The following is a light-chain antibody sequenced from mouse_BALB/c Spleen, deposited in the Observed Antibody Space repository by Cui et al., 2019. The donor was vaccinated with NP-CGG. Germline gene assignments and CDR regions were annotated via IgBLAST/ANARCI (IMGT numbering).Light chain of an antibody. CDR3: ALWYSNHWV. Sequence: QAFVPHASALTTSPGETVTLTCRSSTGAVTTSNYANWVQEKPDHLFTGLIGGTNNRAPGVPARFSGSLIGDKAALTITGAQTEDEAIYFCALWYSNHWVFGGGTKLTVL. J-gene: IGLJ1*01. CDR1: TGAVTTSNY. CDR2: GTN. V-gene: IGLV1*01.